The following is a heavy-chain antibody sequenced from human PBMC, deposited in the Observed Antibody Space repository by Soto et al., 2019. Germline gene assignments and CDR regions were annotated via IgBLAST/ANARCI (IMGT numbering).Heavy chain of an antibody. CDR1: GGSISSYY. CDR3: AREVGYSYGTYYYYYGMDV. J-gene: IGHJ6*02. CDR2: IFYSGST. V-gene: IGHV4-59*01. D-gene: IGHD5-18*01. Sequence: SETLSLTCTVSGGSISSYYWSWIRQPPGKGLEWIGYIFYSGSTNYNPSLKSRVTISVDTSKNQFSLKLSSVTAADTAVYYCAREVGYSYGTYYYYYGMDVWGQGTTVTVS.